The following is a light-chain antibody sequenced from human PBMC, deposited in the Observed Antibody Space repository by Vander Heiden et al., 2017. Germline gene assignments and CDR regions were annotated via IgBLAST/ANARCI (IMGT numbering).Light chain of an antibody. Sequence: DMVLTQSPDSLSVSLGESATIHCKSRQSVVNTSNKKNSVAWYQKKPGQPPKLLIYWASTREAGVPDRCSGSGSGTDFTLTISNLQPEDVAVYYCQQFWNTGTFGQGTKVEVK. CDR2: WAS. J-gene: IGKJ1*01. V-gene: IGKV4-1*01. CDR1: QSVVNTSNKKNS. CDR3: QQFWNTGT.